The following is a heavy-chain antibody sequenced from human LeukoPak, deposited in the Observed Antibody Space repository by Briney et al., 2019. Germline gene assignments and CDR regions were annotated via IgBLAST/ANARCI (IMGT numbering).Heavy chain of an antibody. V-gene: IGHV5-51*01. CDR2: IYPGDSDT. Sequence: GASLKISCKGSGYTYPSYWIGWVRQMPGKGLEWMGIIYPGDSDTSYSPSFQGQVTISADKSISTAYLHWSSLKASDTAMYYCARLYYNGMDVWGQGTTVTVSS. CDR1: GYTYPSYW. CDR3: ARLYYNGMDV. J-gene: IGHJ6*02.